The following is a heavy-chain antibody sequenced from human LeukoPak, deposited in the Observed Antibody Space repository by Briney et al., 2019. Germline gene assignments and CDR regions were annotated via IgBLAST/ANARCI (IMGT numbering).Heavy chain of an antibody. CDR2: INPNSGGT. J-gene: IGHJ4*02. D-gene: IGHD6-19*01. V-gene: IGHV1-2*06. CDR3: ARDFYSSGWSTGD. CDR1: VYTFTGYY. Sequence: ASVKVSCKASVYTFTGYYMHWVRQAPGQGLEWMGRINPNSGGTNYAQKFQGRVTMTRDTSISTAYMELSRLRSDDTAVYYCARDFYSSGWSTGDWGQGTLVTVSS.